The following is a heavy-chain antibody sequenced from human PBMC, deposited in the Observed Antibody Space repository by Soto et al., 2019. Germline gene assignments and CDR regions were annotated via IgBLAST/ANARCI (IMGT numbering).Heavy chain of an antibody. CDR1: GYSFSNYC. V-gene: IGHV5-51*01. CDR3: ARTDSSDYYPFDY. Sequence: GESLKISCKGSGYSFSNYCIGWVRQMPGKGLEWMGIIYPGDSDTRYSPSFQGQVTISADKSISTAYLQWSGLKASDTAMYYCARTDSSDYYPFDYWGQGTLVTVSS. D-gene: IGHD3-22*01. J-gene: IGHJ4*02. CDR2: IYPGDSDT.